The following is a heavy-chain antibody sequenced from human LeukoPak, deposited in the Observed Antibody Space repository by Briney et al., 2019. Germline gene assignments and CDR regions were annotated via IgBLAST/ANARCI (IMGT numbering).Heavy chain of an antibody. D-gene: IGHD3-3*01. CDR3: ARERLTIFGVGPNDY. V-gene: IGHV4-4*07. J-gene: IGHJ4*02. Sequence: SENLSLTCTVSGGSISSYYWSWIRQPAGKGLEWIGRIYTSGSTNYNPSLKSRVTMSVDTSKNQFSLKLSSVTAADTAVYYCARERLTIFGVGPNDYWGQGTLVTVSS. CDR2: IYTSGST. CDR1: GGSISSYY.